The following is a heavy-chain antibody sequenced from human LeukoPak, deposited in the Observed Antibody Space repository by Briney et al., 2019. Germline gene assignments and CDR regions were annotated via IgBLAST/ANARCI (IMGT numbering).Heavy chain of an antibody. D-gene: IGHD1-26*01. Sequence: EASVKVSCKASGYTFTSYYMHWVRQAPGQGLEWMGIINPSGGSTSYAQKFQGRVTMTRDMSISTAYMELSRLRSDDTAVYYCARDEWELLRPFDYWGQGTLVTVSS. CDR3: ARDEWELLRPFDY. J-gene: IGHJ4*02. CDR2: INPSGGST. V-gene: IGHV1-46*01. CDR1: GYTFTSYY.